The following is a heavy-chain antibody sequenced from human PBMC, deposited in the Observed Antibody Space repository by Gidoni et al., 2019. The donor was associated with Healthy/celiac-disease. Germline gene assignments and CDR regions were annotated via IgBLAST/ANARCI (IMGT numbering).Heavy chain of an antibody. CDR2: IYYSGST. J-gene: IGHJ4*02. Sequence: QLQLQESGPGLVKPPETLSLTCTVSGGPISSSSYYWGWIRQPPGKGLEWIGSIYYSGSTYYNPSLKSRVTISVDTSKNQFSLKLSSVTAADTAVYYCAGTIFASYYFDYWGQGTLVTVSS. CDR1: GGPISSSSYY. CDR3: AGTIFASYYFDY. D-gene: IGHD3-3*01. V-gene: IGHV4-39*01.